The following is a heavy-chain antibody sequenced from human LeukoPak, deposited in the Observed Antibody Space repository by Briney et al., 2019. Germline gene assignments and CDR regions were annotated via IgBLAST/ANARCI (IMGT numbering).Heavy chain of an antibody. CDR3: ARRLRFTNTWFDP. D-gene: IGHD4-17*01. CDR2: INHSGST. J-gene: IGHJ5*02. V-gene: IGHV4-34*01. CDR1: GGSFSGYY. Sequence: SETLSLTCAVYGGSFSGYYWSWIRQPPGKGLEWIGEINHSGSTNYSPSLKSRVTISVDTSKNQFSLKLSSVTAADTAVYYCARRLRFTNTWFDPWGQEILVNVSS.